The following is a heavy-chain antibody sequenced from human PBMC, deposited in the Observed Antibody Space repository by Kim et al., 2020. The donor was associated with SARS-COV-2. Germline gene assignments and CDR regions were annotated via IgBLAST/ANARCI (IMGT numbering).Heavy chain of an antibody. CDR1: GFTFSSYW. V-gene: IGHV3-7*01. D-gene: IGHD3-16*01. Sequence: GGSLRLSCAASGFTFSSYWMSWVRQAPGKGLEWVANIKQDGSAKSYVESVKGRFTISRDNAKNSLYRQMNSLRAEDTAVYYWAGELTVRYFAYWGQGTLVSVSS. CDR3: AGELTVRYFAY. J-gene: IGHJ4*02. CDR2: IKQDGSAK.